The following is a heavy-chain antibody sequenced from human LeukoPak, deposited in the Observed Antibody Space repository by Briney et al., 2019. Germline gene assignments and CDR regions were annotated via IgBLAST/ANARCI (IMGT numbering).Heavy chain of an antibody. CDR1: GYSFTNYY. Sequence: GASVKVSCKTSGYSFTNYYMHWVRQAPGQGLEWMGLINPGGGNTNYAQNFRGRVTMTRDTSTSTVYMELSSLRSEDTAVYYCARGEYSSSFFSLSFDYWGQGTLVTVSS. V-gene: IGHV1-46*01. CDR3: ARGEYSSSFFSLSFDY. J-gene: IGHJ4*02. D-gene: IGHD6-13*01. CDR2: INPGGGNT.